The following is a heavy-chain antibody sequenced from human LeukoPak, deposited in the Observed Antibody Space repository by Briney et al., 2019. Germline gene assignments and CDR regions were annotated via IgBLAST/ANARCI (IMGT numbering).Heavy chain of an antibody. D-gene: IGHD3-22*01. J-gene: IGHJ4*02. CDR2: ISGIGGST. Sequence: GGSLRLPCAASGFTFSSYAMSWVSHAPGKGLEWVSAISGIGGSTYYADSVKGRFTIARENSKNTLCRKMNSLRDEDMAVYYCANHRFYSSGYGFDYWGQGTLVSVSS. CDR1: GFTFSSYA. V-gene: IGHV3-23*01. CDR3: ANHRFYSSGYGFDY.